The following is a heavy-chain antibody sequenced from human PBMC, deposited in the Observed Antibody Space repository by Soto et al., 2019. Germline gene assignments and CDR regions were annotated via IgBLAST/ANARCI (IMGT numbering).Heavy chain of an antibody. V-gene: IGHV3-33*01. Sequence: GGSLRLSCAASGFTFSSYGMHWVRQAPGKGLEWVAVIWYDGSNKYYADSVKGRFTISRDNSKNTLYLQMNSLRAEDTAVYYCARDPLAYCSGGSCPNWFDPWGQGTLVTVSS. CDR3: ARDPLAYCSGGSCPNWFDP. CDR2: IWYDGSNK. D-gene: IGHD2-15*01. J-gene: IGHJ5*02. CDR1: GFTFSSYG.